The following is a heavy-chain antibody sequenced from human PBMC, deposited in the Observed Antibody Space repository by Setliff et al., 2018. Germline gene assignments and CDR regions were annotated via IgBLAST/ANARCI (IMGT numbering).Heavy chain of an antibody. V-gene: IGHV4-39*07. CDR3: ATSGFCSAGSCYSFDD. J-gene: IGHJ4*02. CDR1: GASITNINYY. D-gene: IGHD2-15*01. CDR2: ISPGGST. Sequence: SETLSLTCTVSGASITNINYYWGLIRQPPGKGLEWIGEISPGGSTIYNPSLRSRVTMSVDTSKNRFSLNLTSVTAADTAVYYCATSGFCSAGSCYSFDDWGQGALVTVSS.